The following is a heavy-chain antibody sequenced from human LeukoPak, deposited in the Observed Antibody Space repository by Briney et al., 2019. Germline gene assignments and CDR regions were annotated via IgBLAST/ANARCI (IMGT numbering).Heavy chain of an antibody. CDR2: ISGSGGST. CDR3: AKATYYDFWSGLAFDY. Sequence: PGGSLRLSCAASGFTFSSYAMSWVRQAPGKGLEWVSAISGSGGSTYYADSVKGRFTISRDNSKNTLYLQMNSLRAEDTAVYYCAKATYYDFWSGLAFDYWGQGTLVTVSS. V-gene: IGHV3-23*01. CDR1: GFTFSSYA. D-gene: IGHD3-3*01. J-gene: IGHJ4*02.